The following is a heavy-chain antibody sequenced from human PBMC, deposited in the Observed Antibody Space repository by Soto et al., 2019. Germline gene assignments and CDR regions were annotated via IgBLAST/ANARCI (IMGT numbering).Heavy chain of an antibody. Sequence: SETLSLTCAVSGGSISSGDYSWNWIRQPPGKGLEWIGYIYYGGSTYYNPSLQSRVTMSVDRSRNQFSLKLNSVTAADTAVYYCARVRREYDNSGPVDYWSQGTLVTVSS. V-gene: IGHV4-30-2*01. J-gene: IGHJ4*02. CDR3: ARVRREYDNSGPVDY. D-gene: IGHD3-22*01. CDR1: GGSISSGDYS. CDR2: IYYGGST.